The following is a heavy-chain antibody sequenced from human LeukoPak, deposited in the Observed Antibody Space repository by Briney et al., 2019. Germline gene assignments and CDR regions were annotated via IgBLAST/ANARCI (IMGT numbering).Heavy chain of an antibody. D-gene: IGHD1-14*01. V-gene: IGHV3-11*06. CDR3: AREEYVYNDF. J-gene: IGHJ4*02. Sequence: PGGSLRLSCAASGFTFSDYYMSWIRQAPGKGLEWVSYISSSNSYTNYADSVKGRFYADSVKGRFTISRDNAKNMLYLQMSSLRAEDTAVYYCAREEYVYNDFWGQGTLVTVSS. CDR1: GFTFSDYY. CDR2: ISSSNSYT.